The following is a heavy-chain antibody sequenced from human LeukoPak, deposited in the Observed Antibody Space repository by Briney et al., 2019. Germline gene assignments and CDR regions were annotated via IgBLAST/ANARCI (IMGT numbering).Heavy chain of an antibody. J-gene: IGHJ4*02. CDR2: ISGTDGRT. V-gene: IGHV3-23*01. CDR1: GFTFSSDA. CDR3: ANSLPGIVGAYFAY. D-gene: IGHD1-26*01. Sequence: GGSLRLSCAASGFTFSSDAISWVRQAPGKGLEWVSAISGTDGRTYYADSVKGRFPISRANSKNTLYLQMKRLSAEAKAVSYCANSLPGIVGAYFAYWGEGNLVTVSS.